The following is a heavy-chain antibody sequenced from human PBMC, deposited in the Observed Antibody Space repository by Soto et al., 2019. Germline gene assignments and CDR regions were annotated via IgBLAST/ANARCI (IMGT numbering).Heavy chain of an antibody. CDR1: GNAISTSTW. CDR2: IYHSGST. J-gene: IGHJ4*02. V-gene: IGHV4-4*02. CDR3: ARGERQQQRDY. Sequence: SETLSRTFTHSGNAISTSTWCRWMRQPPGKGLEWIGEIYHSGSTNYNPSLKSRVIISVDKSKNQFSLKLSSLTDADTAVYYCARGERQQQRDYWGQGTLVTVS. D-gene: IGHD6-13*01.